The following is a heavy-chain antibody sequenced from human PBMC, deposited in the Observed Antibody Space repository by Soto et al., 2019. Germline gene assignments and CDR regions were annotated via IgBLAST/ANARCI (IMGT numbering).Heavy chain of an antibody. CDR1: GGSLSGYY. D-gene: IGHD3-10*01. CDR2: INHSGSP. V-gene: IGHV4-34*02. J-gene: IGHJ3*02. Sequence: QLHVEQRGTGLLKPSETLSLTCDVYGGSLSGYYWSWIRQAPGKGLEWLVEINHSGSPNYDPSLQSRVTVSVGTSKTHFAPKLSSVTAADTAVYYCATFPPEGRTATPRGDDAFDIWGRGTLVTVSS. CDR3: ATFPPEGRTATPRGDDAFDI.